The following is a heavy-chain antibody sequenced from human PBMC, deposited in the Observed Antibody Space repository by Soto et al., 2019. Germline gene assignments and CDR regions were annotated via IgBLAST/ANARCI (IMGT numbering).Heavy chain of an antibody. V-gene: IGHV3-23*01. CDR3: AKLYCSSTSCHPYYFDY. CDR2: ISGSGGST. D-gene: IGHD2-2*01. Sequence: GGSLRLSCAASGFTFSSYAMSWVRQAPGKGLEWVSAISGSGGSTYYADSVKGRFTISRDNSKNTLYLQMNSLRAEDKAVYYCAKLYCSSTSCHPYYFDYWGQGTLVTVSS. J-gene: IGHJ4*02. CDR1: GFTFSSYA.